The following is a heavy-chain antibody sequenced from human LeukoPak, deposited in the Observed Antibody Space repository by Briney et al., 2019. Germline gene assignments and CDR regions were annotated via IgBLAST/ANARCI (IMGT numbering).Heavy chain of an antibody. J-gene: IGHJ5*02. D-gene: IGHD6-19*01. CDR3: ARGPENIAVAGMRARRFDP. V-gene: IGHV4-39*07. CDR2: VHYSGSI. CDR1: GAPISSSSYY. Sequence: SETLSLTCTVSGAPISSSSYYWAWIRQPPGKGLEWIGSVHYSGSIYYNPSLKSRATLSVDTSKNQFSLKLSSVTAADTAVYYCARGPENIAVAGMRARRFDPWGQGTLVTVSS.